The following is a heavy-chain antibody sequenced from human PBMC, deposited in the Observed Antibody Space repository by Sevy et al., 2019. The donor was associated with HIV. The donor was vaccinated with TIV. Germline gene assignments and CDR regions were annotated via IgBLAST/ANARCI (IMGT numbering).Heavy chain of an antibody. V-gene: IGHV1-2*06. D-gene: IGHD6-19*01. CDR2: VTPNSGAT. CDR3: AGQSFGWYNWFDP. Sequence: ASVKVSCKASGYNFYIHWVRQAPGQGLEWMGRVTPNSGATTYAQRVQGRVAMTMDTSISTAYMELSGLKSDDTAIYYCAGQSFGWYNWFDPWGQGTLVTVSS. CDR1: GYNFY. J-gene: IGHJ5*02.